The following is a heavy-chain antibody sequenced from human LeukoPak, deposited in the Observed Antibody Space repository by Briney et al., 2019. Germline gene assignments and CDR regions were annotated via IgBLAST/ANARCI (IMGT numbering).Heavy chain of an antibody. CDR2: IWSDGSNK. Sequence: GGSLRLSCAASGFTFSSYGMHWVRQTPGKGLEWVAIIWSDGSNKYYADSVKGRFTISRDNSKNTLYLQMNSLRAEDTAVYYCAKDYDSLDYWGQGTLVTVSS. D-gene: IGHD3-3*01. V-gene: IGHV3-33*06. CDR3: AKDYDSLDY. CDR1: GFTFSSYG. J-gene: IGHJ4*02.